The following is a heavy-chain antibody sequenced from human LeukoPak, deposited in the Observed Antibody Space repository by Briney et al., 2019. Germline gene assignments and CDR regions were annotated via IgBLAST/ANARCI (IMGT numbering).Heavy chain of an antibody. CDR2: IIPILGIA. CDR1: GGTFSSYA. V-gene: IGHV1-69*04. D-gene: IGHD1-7*01. CDR3: ARDRPHNWNYPPVDAFDI. J-gene: IGHJ3*02. Sequence: ASVKVSCKASGGTFSSYAISWVRQAPGQGLEWMGRIIPILGIANYAQKFQGRVTITADESTSTAYMELSSLRSEDTAVYYCARDRPHNWNYPPVDAFDIWGQGTMVTVSS.